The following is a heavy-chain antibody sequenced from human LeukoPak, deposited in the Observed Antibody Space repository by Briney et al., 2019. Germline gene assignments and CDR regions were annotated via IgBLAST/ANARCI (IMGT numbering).Heavy chain of an antibody. CDR2: INPNNGGT. V-gene: IGHV1-2*02. J-gene: IGHJ4*02. CDR1: GYTFTGYY. CDR3: ARDKYTGYETFDY. Sequence: GASVKVSCKASGYTFTGYYIHWVRQAPGQGLDWMGWINPNNGGTNYAQKFQGRVTMTRDTSISTAYMELNRLTSDDTAVYYCARDKYTGYETFDYWGQGTPVTVSS. D-gene: IGHD5-12*01.